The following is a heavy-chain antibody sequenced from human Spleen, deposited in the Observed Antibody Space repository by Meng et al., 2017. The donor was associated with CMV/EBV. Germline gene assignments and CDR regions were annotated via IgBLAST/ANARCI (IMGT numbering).Heavy chain of an antibody. D-gene: IGHD2-2*01. CDR3: VRAVTRNYYSGTDV. CDR2: IIPIVEIA. Sequence: SVKVSCKVSGGTFGSDTFNWVRQAPGQGLEWVGRIIPIVEIANSAQKFQDRVTITADKSTNTAYMELSSLRSDDTAIYYCVRAVTRNYYSGTDVGGQGTTVTVSS. J-gene: IGHJ6*02. CDR1: GGTFGSDT. V-gene: IGHV1-69*02.